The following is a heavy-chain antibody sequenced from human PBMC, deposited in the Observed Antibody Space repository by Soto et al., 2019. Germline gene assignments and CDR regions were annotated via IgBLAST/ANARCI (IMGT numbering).Heavy chain of an antibody. D-gene: IGHD6-13*01. CDR3: ARSLLTSSWYAGS. CDR1: GYSISSGYY. CDR2: IYHSGTT. J-gene: IGHJ5*02. Sequence: PSETLSLTCGVSGYSISSGYYWGWIRQPPGKGLEWIGSIYHSGTTYYNPSLKSRVTISLDTSRNQFSLKLTSVTAADTAVYYCARSLLTSSWYAGSWGQGTLLNVSS. V-gene: IGHV4-38-2*01.